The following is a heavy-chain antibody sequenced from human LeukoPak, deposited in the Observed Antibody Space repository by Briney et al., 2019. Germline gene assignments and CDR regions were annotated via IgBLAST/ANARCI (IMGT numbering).Heavy chain of an antibody. CDR2: ISSSSSYI. V-gene: IGHV3-21*01. CDR3: ARDEYIHGDLTNFDS. Sequence: GGTLRLSCAASGFTFSTYGMSWVRQAPGKGLEWVSSISSSSSYIYYADSVKGRFTISRDNAKNSLYLQMNSLRAEDTAVYYCARDEYIHGDLTNFDSWGQGTLVIVSS. J-gene: IGHJ4*02. CDR1: GFTFSTYG. D-gene: IGHD4-17*01.